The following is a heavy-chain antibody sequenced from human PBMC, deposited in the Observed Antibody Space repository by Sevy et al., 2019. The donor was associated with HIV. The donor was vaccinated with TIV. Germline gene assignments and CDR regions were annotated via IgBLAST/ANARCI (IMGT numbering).Heavy chain of an antibody. CDR1: GGSFSGYY. V-gene: IGHV4-34*01. CDR2: INHSGST. Sequence: SETLSLTCAVYGGSFSGYYWSWIRQPPGKGLEWIGEINHSGSTNYNPSLKSRVTISVDTSKNQFSLKLSSVTAADTAVYYCARGRLGAVAGTSVGDQAGTQPGNYYYMDVWGKGTTVTVSS. CDR3: ARGRLGAVAGTSVGDQAGTQPGNYYYMDV. D-gene: IGHD6-19*01. J-gene: IGHJ6*03.